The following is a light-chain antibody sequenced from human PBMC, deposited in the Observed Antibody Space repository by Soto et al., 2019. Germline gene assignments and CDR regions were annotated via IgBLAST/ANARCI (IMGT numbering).Light chain of an antibody. J-gene: IGKJ1*01. CDR3: QQSYSTPWT. CDR2: AAS. V-gene: IGKV1-39*01. CDR1: QSIGSY. Sequence: DIQMTQSPSSLSASVGDRVTITRRASQSIGSYFNWYQQKPGKAPKLLIYAASALESGVPSRFSGSGSGTDFTLTISSLQPGDFATYYCQQSYSTPWTFGQGTKVDIK.